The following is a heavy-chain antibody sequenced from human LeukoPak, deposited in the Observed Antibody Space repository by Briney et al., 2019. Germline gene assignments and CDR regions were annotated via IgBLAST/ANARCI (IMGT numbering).Heavy chain of an antibody. Sequence: PGGSLRLSCAASGFTFTNYWMSWVRQAPGKGLEWVANIKADGSEKFYVDSVKGRFTISRDNAKNSLYLQMNSLRAEDTAVHYCARTVPGCSSTSCSKPYYYYYYMDVWGKGTTVTVSS. V-gene: IGHV3-7*01. CDR1: GFTFTNYW. CDR3: ARTVPGCSSTSCSKPYYYYYYMDV. D-gene: IGHD2-2*01. CDR2: IKADGSEK. J-gene: IGHJ6*03.